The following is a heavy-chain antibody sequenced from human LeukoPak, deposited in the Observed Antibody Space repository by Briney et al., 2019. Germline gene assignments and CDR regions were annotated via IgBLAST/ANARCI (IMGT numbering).Heavy chain of an antibody. CDR1: GYTFTSYG. CDR3: AREGPVAVAGLDY. CDR2: ISAYNGNT. D-gene: IGHD6-19*01. Sequence: GASVKVSCKASGYTFTSYGISWVRQAPGQGLEWMGWISAYNGNTNCAQNLQDRVTMTTDTSTSAAYMELRSLISDDTAVYYCAREGPVAVAGLDYWGQGTLVTVSS. V-gene: IGHV1-18*01. J-gene: IGHJ4*02.